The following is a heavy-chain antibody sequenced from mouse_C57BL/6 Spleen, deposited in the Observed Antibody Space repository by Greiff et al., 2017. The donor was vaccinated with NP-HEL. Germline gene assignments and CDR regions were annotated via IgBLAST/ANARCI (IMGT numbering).Heavy chain of an antibody. Sequence: VQLKQSGPGMVKPSQSLSLTCTVTGYSITSGYDWHWIRHFPGNKLEWMGYISYSGSTNYNPSLKSRISITHDTSKNHFFLKLNSVTTEDTATYYCARGADGYPYAMDYWGQGTSVTVSS. CDR3: ARGADGYPYAMDY. J-gene: IGHJ4*01. CDR1: GYSITSGYD. V-gene: IGHV3-1*01. CDR2: ISYSGST. D-gene: IGHD2-3*01.